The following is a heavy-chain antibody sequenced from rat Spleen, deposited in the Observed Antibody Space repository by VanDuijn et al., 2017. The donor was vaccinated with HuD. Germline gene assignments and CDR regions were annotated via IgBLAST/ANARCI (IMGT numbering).Heavy chain of an antibody. V-gene: IGHV2-13*01. CDR1: GFSLTSYD. J-gene: IGHJ2*01. Sequence: QVQLKESGPGLVQPSQTLSLTCTVSGFSLTSYDMHWVRQPPGKGLEWMGIIWDNGNTHYNSALKSRLTISRDTSKSQVFLKMNSLQTDDTGTYYCTIHPRYWGQGVMVTVSS. CDR3: TIHPRY. CDR2: IWDNGNT. D-gene: IGHD3-1*01.